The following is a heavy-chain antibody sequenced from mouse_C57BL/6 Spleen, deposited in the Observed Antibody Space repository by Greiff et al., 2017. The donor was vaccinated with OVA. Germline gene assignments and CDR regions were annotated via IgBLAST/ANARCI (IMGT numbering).Heavy chain of an antibody. Sequence: EVKLQQSGPELVKPGASVKISCKASGYTFTDYYMNWVKQSHGKSLEWIGDINPNNGGTSYNQKFKGKATLTVDKSSSTAYMELRSLTSEDSAVYYCAREGIPAKAWFAYWGQGTLVTVSA. D-gene: IGHD3-2*02. CDR3: AREGIPAKAWFAY. J-gene: IGHJ3*01. CDR1: GYTFTDYY. V-gene: IGHV1-26*01. CDR2: INPNNGGT.